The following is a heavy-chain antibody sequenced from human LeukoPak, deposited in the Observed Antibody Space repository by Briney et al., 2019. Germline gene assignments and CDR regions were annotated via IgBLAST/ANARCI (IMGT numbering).Heavy chain of an antibody. Sequence: GGSLRLSCAASGFTFSSYAMSWVRQASGKGLEWVSTSGTGGSTYYPDSVKGRTTISRDNSKNMLYVQMNNLRAEDTAVYYCAKAITGMRFCLDVWGQGTTVTVSS. D-gene: IGHD1-1*01. V-gene: IGHV3-23*01. CDR1: GFTFSSYA. CDR3: AKAITGMRFCLDV. J-gene: IGHJ6*02. CDR2: SGTGGST.